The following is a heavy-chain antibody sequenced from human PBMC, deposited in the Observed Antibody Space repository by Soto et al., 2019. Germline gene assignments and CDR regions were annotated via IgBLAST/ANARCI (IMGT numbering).Heavy chain of an antibody. Sequence: PGVSLRLSCAASGFTFSSYAMSWVRQAPGKGLEWVSGISGGGGSTYYVDSVKGRFTISRDNSKNTVYLQMKSLSAEDTALYYCVKDSSGPAGYWGQGTLVTVSS. CDR3: VKDSSGPAGY. D-gene: IGHD3-22*01. V-gene: IGHV3-23*01. J-gene: IGHJ4*02. CDR1: GFTFSSYA. CDR2: ISGGGGST.